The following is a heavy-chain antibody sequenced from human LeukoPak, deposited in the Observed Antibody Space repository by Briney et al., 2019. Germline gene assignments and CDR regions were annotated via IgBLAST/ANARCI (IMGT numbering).Heavy chain of an antibody. CDR1: GFTFSSYG. D-gene: IGHD3-10*01. Sequence: SGGSLRLSCAASGFTFSSYGMSWVRQSPGKGLEWVSGISGSGGSTYYADSVKGRFTISRDNSKNTLYLQMNSLRAEDTAVYYCAKDFKHYYGSGRHFDYWGQGTLVTVSS. CDR2: ISGSGGST. CDR3: AKDFKHYYGSGRHFDY. J-gene: IGHJ4*02. V-gene: IGHV3-23*01.